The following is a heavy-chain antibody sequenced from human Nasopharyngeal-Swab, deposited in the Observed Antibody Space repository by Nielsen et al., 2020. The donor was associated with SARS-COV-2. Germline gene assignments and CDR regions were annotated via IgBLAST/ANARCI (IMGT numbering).Heavy chain of an antibody. V-gene: IGHV1-3*01. CDR2: INAGNGNT. Sequence: ASVNVSCKASGSTFTSYAMHWVRQAPGQRLEWMGWINAGNGNTKYSQKFQGRVTITRDTSASTAYMELSSLRSEDTAVYYCAKGLAAACTDYYYYMDVWGKGTTVTVSS. J-gene: IGHJ6*03. CDR3: AKGLAAACTDYYYYMDV. D-gene: IGHD6-13*01. CDR1: GSTFTSYA.